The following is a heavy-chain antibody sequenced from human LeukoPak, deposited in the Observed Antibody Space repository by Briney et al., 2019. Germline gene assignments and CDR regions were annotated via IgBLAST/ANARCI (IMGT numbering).Heavy chain of an antibody. J-gene: IGHJ4*02. V-gene: IGHV1-2*02. Sequence: EASVKVSCKASGYTFTGYYMHWVRQAPGQGLEWMGWINPNSGDTNYAQKFQGRVTMTRDTSISTAYMELSRLRSDDTAVYYCARDAETYDILIGGDYWGQGTLVTVSS. CDR3: ARDAETYDILIGGDY. CDR2: INPNSGDT. D-gene: IGHD3-9*01. CDR1: GYTFTGYY.